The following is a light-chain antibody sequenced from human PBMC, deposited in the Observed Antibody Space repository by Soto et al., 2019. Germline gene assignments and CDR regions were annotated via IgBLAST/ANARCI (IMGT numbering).Light chain of an antibody. V-gene: IGKV3-11*01. CDR2: DAS. J-gene: IGKJ4*01. CDR3: QQRAT. Sequence: EIVLTQSPATLSLSPGERATLSCRASQSVSSYLAWYQQKPGQAPRLLIYDASNRATGIPARFSGSGSGTDFSLTLSSLEPEDFAVYFCQQRATFGGGTKVEIK. CDR1: QSVSSY.